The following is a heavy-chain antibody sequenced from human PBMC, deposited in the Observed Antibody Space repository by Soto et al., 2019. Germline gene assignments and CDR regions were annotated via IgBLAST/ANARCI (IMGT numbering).Heavy chain of an antibody. Sequence: QVQLVQSGAEVRKPGASVKVSCKASGYTFSNFDIAWVRQATGQGLEWMGWMNPNSANTGYAQKFQGRDTMTRDTSTSTAYTELNSLTSEDTAVEYCATAIRDQRLSDHWGQGTQVTVFS. CDR2: MNPNSANT. J-gene: IGHJ4*02. D-gene: IGHD3-9*01. V-gene: IGHV1-8*01. CDR3: ATAIRDQRLSDH. CDR1: GYTFSNFD.